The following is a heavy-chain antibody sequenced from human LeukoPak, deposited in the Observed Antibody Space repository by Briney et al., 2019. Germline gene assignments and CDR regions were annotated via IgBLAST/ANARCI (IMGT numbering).Heavy chain of an antibody. CDR2: IYYSGST. D-gene: IGHD5-18*01. V-gene: IGHV4-39*07. Sequence: SEALSLTCTVSGGSISSSSYYWGWIRQPPGKGLEWIGSIYYSGSTYYNPSLKSRVTISVDTSKNQFSLKLSSVTAADTAVYYCARVSDTAMVTGYGYWGQGTLVTVSS. CDR3: ARVSDTAMVTGYGY. J-gene: IGHJ4*02. CDR1: GGSISSSSYY.